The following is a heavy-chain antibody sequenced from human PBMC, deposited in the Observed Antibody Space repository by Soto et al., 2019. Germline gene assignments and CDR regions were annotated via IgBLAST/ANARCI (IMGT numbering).Heavy chain of an antibody. V-gene: IGHV3-23*01. CDR3: AKEGDSSGYYYRGWFDP. Sequence: GGSLRLSCAASGFTFSSYPMSWVRQAPGKGLEWVSAISGSGGSTYYADSVKGRFTISRDNSKNTLYLQMNSLRAEDTAVYYCAKEGDSSGYYYRGWFDPWGQGTLVTTSS. CDR2: ISGSGGST. CDR1: GFTFSSYP. J-gene: IGHJ5*02. D-gene: IGHD3-22*01.